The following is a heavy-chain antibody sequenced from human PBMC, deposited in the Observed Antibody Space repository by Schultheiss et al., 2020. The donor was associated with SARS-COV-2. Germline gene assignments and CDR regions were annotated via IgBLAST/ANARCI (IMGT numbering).Heavy chain of an antibody. J-gene: IGHJ4*02. CDR3: ASYSSGWYEDY. CDR2: IYYSGST. V-gene: IGHV4-59*12. Sequence: SETLSLTCTVSGGSISSYYWSWIRQPPGKGLEWIGYIYYSGSTYYNPSLKSRVTISVDTSKNQFSLKLSSVTAADTAVYYCASYSSGWYEDYWGQGTLVTVSS. D-gene: IGHD6-19*01. CDR1: GGSISSYY.